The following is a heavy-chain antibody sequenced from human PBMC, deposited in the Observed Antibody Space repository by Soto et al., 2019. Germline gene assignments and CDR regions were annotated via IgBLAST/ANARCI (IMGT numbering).Heavy chain of an antibody. CDR1: GFTFSSYG. CDR2: IWYDGSNK. V-gene: IGHV3-33*08. Sequence: PGGSLRLSCAASGFTFSSYGMHWVRQAPGKGLGWVAVIWYDGSNKYYADSVKGRFTISRDNSKNTLYLQMNSLRAEDTAVYYCARVREVGRTYYYYYMDVWGKGTTVTVSS. CDR3: ARVREVGRTYYYYYMDV. J-gene: IGHJ6*03. D-gene: IGHD1-26*01.